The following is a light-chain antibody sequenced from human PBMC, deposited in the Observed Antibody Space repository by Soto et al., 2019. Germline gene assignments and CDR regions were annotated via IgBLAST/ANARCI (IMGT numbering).Light chain of an antibody. V-gene: IGKV3-11*01. CDR1: QSVGSS. CDR3: QQRSNWLT. Sequence: VLTQSPATLSLFPGERATLSCRASQSVGSSLAWYQHKPGQAPRLLLYDASNRAAGIPARFSGSGSGTDFTITISSLEPEDFAVYYCQQRSNWLTFGQGTRLEIE. CDR2: DAS. J-gene: IGKJ5*01.